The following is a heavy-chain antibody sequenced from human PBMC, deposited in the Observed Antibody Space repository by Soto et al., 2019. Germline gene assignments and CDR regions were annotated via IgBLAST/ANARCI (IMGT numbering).Heavy chain of an antibody. V-gene: IGHV3-30*18. J-gene: IGHJ4*02. CDR1: GFAFISYG. CDR3: AKRYDSSGYYPVDY. CDR2: ISYDGSNK. D-gene: IGHD3-22*01. Sequence: PWGSLRLSCAASGFAFISYGIHCFRHAPGKGREWVAVISYDGSNKYYADSVKGRFTISRDNSKNTLYLQMNSLRAEDTAVYYCAKRYDSSGYYPVDYWGQGTLVTVSS.